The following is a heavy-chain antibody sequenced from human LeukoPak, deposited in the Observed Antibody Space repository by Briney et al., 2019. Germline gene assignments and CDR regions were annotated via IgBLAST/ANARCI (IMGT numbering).Heavy chain of an antibody. V-gene: IGHV5-51*01. D-gene: IGHD3-10*01. J-gene: IGHJ5*02. CDR3: ARSVMARGVYWFDP. Sequence: GESLKISCWDSGSSFTSYWIGWVRQMPGKGLEWMGIIYPGDSDTRYSPSFQGQVTISADKSISTAYLQWSSLRAPDTAMYYCARSVMARGVYWFDPWGQGTLVTVSS. CDR1: GSSFTSYW. CDR2: IYPGDSDT.